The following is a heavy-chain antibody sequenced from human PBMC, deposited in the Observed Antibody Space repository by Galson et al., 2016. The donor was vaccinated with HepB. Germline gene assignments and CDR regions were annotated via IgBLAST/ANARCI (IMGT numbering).Heavy chain of an antibody. CDR2: IDPRDSYT. D-gene: IGHD3-3*01. CDR3: ASPQLNYDFSPFDY. J-gene: IGHJ4*02. CDR1: GSSFTTNW. V-gene: IGHV5-10-1*01. Sequence: QSGADVKEPGESLRISCKGSGSSFTTNWINWVRQMPGKGLEWMGKIDPRDSYTNYSPSFQGHVTITADKSTVTAYLHWNSLKASDTAMYYCASPQLNYDFSPFDYWGQGTLVIVSS.